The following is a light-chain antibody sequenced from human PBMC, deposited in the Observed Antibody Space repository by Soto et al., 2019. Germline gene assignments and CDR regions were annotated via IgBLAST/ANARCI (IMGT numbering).Light chain of an antibody. CDR2: DVS. CDR3: SSYTSSSTRV. V-gene: IGLV2-14*01. Sequence: QSALTQPASVSGSPGQSITISCTGTSGDVGGYKYVSWYQQHPGEAPKLMIYDVSNRPSGVSNRFSGSKSGNTASLTISGLQAEDEADYYCSSYTSSSTRVFGTGNKVTVL. J-gene: IGLJ1*01. CDR1: SGDVGGYKY.